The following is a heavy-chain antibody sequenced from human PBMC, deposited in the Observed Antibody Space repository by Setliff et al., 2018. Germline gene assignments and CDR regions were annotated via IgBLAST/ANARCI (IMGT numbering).Heavy chain of an antibody. Sequence: SETLSLTCAVYGGSFSGYYWSWIRQPPGKGLEWIGGIYYSGSTYYNPSLKSRVTISVDTSKNQFSLKLSSVTAADTAVYYCARVAQYSSSSFYYYYYGMDVWGQGTTVTVSS. V-gene: IGHV4-34*01. CDR1: GGSFSGYY. D-gene: IGHD6-6*01. CDR2: IYYSGST. CDR3: ARVAQYSSSSFYYYYYGMDV. J-gene: IGHJ6*02.